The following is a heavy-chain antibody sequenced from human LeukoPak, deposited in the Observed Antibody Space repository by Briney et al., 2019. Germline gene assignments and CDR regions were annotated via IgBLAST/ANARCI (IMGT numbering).Heavy chain of an antibody. J-gene: IGHJ6*02. D-gene: IGHD3-3*01. V-gene: IGHV4-39*01. CDR2: IYYSGST. Sequence: SETLSLTCTVSGGSISSYYWGWIRQPPGKGLEWIGSIYYSGSTYYNPSLKSRVTISVDTSKNQFSLKLSSVTAADTAVYYCAREEKYYDFWSGYYRGNYYYGMDVWGQGTTVTVSS. CDR3: AREEKYYDFWSGYYRGNYYYGMDV. CDR1: GGSISSYY.